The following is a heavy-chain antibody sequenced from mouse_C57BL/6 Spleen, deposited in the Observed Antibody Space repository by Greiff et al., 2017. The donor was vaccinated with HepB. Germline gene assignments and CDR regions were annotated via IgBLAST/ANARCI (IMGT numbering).Heavy chain of an antibody. CDR2: IRNKANGYTT. J-gene: IGHJ4*01. CDR1: GFTFTDYY. CDR3: ARSPSYGYANYAMDY. V-gene: IGHV7-3*01. Sequence: EVKLMESGGGLVQPGGSLSLSCAASGFTFTDYYMSWVRQPPGKALEWLGFIRNKANGYTTEYSASVKGRFTISRDNSQSILYLQMNALRAEDSATYYCARSPSYGYANYAMDYWGQGTSVTVSS. D-gene: IGHD2-9*01.